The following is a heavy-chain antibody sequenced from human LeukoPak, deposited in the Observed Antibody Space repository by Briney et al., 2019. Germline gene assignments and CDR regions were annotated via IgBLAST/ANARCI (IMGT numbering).Heavy chain of an antibody. J-gene: IGHJ4*02. CDR2: IYSGGST. V-gene: IGHV3-53*01. CDR1: EFSVGSNY. D-gene: IGHD3-9*01. Sequence: GGSLRLSCAASEFSVGSNYMTWVRQAPGKGLEWVSLIYSGGSTYYADSVKGRFTISRDNSKNTLYPQMNSLRVEDTAVYYCARAPLLYFDWCYFDYWGQGTLVTVSP. CDR3: ARAPLLYFDWCYFDY.